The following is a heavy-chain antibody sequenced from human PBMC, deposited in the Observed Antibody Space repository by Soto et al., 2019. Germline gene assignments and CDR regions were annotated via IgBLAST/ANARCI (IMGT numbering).Heavy chain of an antibody. J-gene: IGHJ6*03. CDR3: ARAKDIVVVPAAYPYYYYMDV. V-gene: IGHV1-18*01. CDR1: GYTFTSYG. CDR2: ISAYNGNT. D-gene: IGHD2-2*01. Sequence: QVQLVQSGAEVKKPGASVKVSCKASGYTFTSYGISWVRQAPGQGLEWMGWISAYNGNTNYAQKLQGRVTMTTDTDTSTAYMELRSLRSDDTAVYYCARAKDIVVVPAAYPYYYYMDVWGKGTTVTVSS.